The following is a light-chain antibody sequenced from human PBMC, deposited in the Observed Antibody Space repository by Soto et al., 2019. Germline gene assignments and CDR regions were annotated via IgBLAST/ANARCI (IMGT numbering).Light chain of an antibody. CDR2: DAA. Sequence: AIQLTQSPSSLSASVGDRVAITCRASQGIASNLAWYQQKPGRAPKLLIYDAASLESGVPSRFRGSGFGTDFALTLNSREPEDFATYSCQQFNSYPLPFGQGTRLEIK. CDR3: QQFNSYPLP. V-gene: IGKV1-13*02. CDR1: QGIASN. J-gene: IGKJ5*01.